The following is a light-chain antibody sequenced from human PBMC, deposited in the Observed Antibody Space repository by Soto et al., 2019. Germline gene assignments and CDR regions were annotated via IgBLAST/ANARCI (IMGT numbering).Light chain of an antibody. CDR2: AAS. Sequence: EIVMTQSPATLSVSPGERATLSCRASQSVSSNLAWYQQKPGQAPRLLIYAASSRATGIPDRFSGGGSGTDFTLTISRLEPEDFAVYYCQQCGSSPWTFGQGTKVDNK. CDR1: QSVSSN. J-gene: IGKJ1*01. V-gene: IGKV3-20*01. CDR3: QQCGSSPWT.